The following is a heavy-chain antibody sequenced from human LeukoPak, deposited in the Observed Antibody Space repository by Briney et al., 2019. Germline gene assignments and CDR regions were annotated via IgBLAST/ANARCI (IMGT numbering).Heavy chain of an antibody. CDR1: GFSFSSYA. CDR2: ISRSASST. Sequence: QSGGSLRHSCAASGFSFSSYAMSWVRQAPGKGLEWVSAISRSASSTYYADAVKSQFTISRDDSKNTFYLQMNSLRAEDTAIYNCAKGLSSTRGALYYMDVWGKGTTVTVSS. J-gene: IGHJ6*03. V-gene: IGHV3-23*01. D-gene: IGHD2-2*01. CDR3: AKGLSSTRGALYYMDV.